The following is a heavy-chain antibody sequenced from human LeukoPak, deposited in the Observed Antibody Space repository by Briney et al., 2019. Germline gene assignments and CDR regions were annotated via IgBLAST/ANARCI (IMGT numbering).Heavy chain of an antibody. J-gene: IGHJ3*02. D-gene: IGHD3-22*01. V-gene: IGHV3-21*01. Sequence: GGSLRLSCAASGFIFSSSRMNWVRQAPGRGLEWVSSISSSSTYIYYADSVKGRFTVSRDNAKNSLYLQMNSLRAEDTAVYYCARSRERDYYDSSGYYSGSPFDIWGQGTMVTVSS. CDR2: ISSSSTYI. CDR1: GFIFSSSR. CDR3: ARSRERDYYDSSGYYSGSPFDI.